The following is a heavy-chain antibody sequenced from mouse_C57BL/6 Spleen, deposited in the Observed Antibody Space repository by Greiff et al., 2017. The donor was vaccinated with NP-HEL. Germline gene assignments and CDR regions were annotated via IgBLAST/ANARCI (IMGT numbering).Heavy chain of an antibody. J-gene: IGHJ4*01. CDR2: IDPSDSYT. V-gene: IGHV1-50*01. Sequence: QVQLQQPGAELVKPGASVKLSCKASGYTFTSYWMQWVNQRPGQGLEWIGEIDPSDSYTNYNQKFKGKATLTVDTSSSTAYMQLSSLTSEDSAVYYCARGDYYGSSPYYAMDYWGQGTSVTVSS. CDR1: GYTFTSYW. CDR3: ARGDYYGSSPYYAMDY. D-gene: IGHD1-1*01.